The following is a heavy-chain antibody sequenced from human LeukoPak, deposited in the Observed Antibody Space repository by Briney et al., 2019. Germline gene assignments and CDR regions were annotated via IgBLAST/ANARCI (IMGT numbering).Heavy chain of an antibody. J-gene: IGHJ5*02. CDR2: MNPNSGNT. Sequence: ASVKVSCKASGYTFTSYDINWVRQATGQGLEWMGWMNPNSGNTGYAQKFQGRVTMTRNTSISTAYMELSSLRSEDTAVYYCARVMSIAAAGSNWFDPWGQETLVTVSS. V-gene: IGHV1-8*01. D-gene: IGHD6-13*01. CDR1: GYTFTSYD. CDR3: ARVMSIAAAGSNWFDP.